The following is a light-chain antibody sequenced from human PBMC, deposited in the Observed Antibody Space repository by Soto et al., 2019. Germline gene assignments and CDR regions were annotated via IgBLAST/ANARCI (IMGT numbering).Light chain of an antibody. V-gene: IGKV3-11*01. CDR2: GAS. J-gene: IGKJ4*01. CDR1: QSVSSY. CDR3: QQRINLQPT. Sequence: EIVLTQSPATLALSPGERATLSCRSSQSVSSYLAWYQQKPDQAPRLLISGASNRATGIPAMCSGSVSRTDFPLPISSLEPDDCAVYHCQQRINLQPTFGGGTKVAIK.